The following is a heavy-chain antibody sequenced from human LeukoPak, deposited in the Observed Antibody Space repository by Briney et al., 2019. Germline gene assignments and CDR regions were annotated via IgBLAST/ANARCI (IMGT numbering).Heavy chain of an antibody. CDR1: GYTFTGYY. J-gene: IGHJ5*02. CDR2: INPNSGGT. Sequence: ASVKVSCKASGYTFTGYYMHWVRQAPGQGLEWMGWINPNSGGTNYAQKFQGRVTMTRDTSISTAYMELSRLRSDDTAVYYRARGVVRGHNWFDPWGQGTLVTVSS. CDR3: ARGVVRGHNWFDP. V-gene: IGHV1-2*02. D-gene: IGHD3-10*01.